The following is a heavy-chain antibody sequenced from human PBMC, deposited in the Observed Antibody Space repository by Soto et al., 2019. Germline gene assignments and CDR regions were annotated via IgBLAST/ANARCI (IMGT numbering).Heavy chain of an antibody. V-gene: IGHV1-2*04. D-gene: IGHD5-12*01. CDR1: GYTFTGYY. J-gene: IGHJ4*02. CDR2: INPNSGGT. CDR3: ARDVEGIWWLLGY. Sequence: ASVKVSCKASGYTFTGYYMHWVRQAPGQGLEWMGWINPNSGGTNYAQKFQGWVTMTRDTSISTAYMELSRLRSDDTAVYYCARDVEGIWWLLGYWGQGTLVTVSS.